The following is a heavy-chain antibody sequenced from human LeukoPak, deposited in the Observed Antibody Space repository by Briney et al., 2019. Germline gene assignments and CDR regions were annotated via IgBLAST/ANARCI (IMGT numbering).Heavy chain of an antibody. Sequence: ASVKVSCKASGYTFTSYDINWVRQATGQGLEWMGWMNPNSGNTGYAQKFQGRVTITKNTSISTAYMELSSLRSEDTAVYYCARGPPKYIAAAARGYYYYMDVWAKGPRSPSP. CDR1: GYTFTSYD. CDR3: ARGPPKYIAAAARGYYYYMDV. D-gene: IGHD6-13*01. V-gene: IGHV1-8*03. CDR2: MNPNSGNT. J-gene: IGHJ6*03.